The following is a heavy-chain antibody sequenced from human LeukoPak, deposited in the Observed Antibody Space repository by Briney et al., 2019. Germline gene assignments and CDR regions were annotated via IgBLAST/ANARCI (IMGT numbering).Heavy chain of an antibody. Sequence: PGGSLRLSCAASGFTFSSYWMHWVRQAPGKGLVWVSRINSDGSSTSYADSVKGRFTISRDNAKNTLYLQMNSLRAEDTAVYYCARVKAVAGPIDYWGQGTLVTVSS. D-gene: IGHD6-19*01. V-gene: IGHV3-74*01. J-gene: IGHJ4*02. CDR2: INSDGSST. CDR3: ARVKAVAGPIDY. CDR1: GFTFSSYW.